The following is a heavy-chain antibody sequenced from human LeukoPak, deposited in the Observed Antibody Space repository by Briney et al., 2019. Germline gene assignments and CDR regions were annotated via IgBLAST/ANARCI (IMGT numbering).Heavy chain of an antibody. CDR2: INSDGSWT. Sequence: GGSLRLSCAASGNYWTHWVRQAPGKGLVWVSHINSDGSWTTYVDSVKGRFTISKDNAKNMVYLQMNNLRAEDTAVYYCVSFYETYWGRGTLVTVSS. D-gene: IGHD2-2*01. CDR3: VSFYETY. V-gene: IGHV3-74*01. J-gene: IGHJ4*02. CDR1: GNYW.